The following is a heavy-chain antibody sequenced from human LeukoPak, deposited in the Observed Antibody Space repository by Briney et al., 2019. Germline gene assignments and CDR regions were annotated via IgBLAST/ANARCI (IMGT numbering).Heavy chain of an antibody. J-gene: IGHJ4*02. CDR3: ARRASRENYFDY. Sequence: KTSETLSLTCSVSDYSISSGYYWGWVRPPPGKGLEWIGSIYHSGSTYYNPSLKSRVTISVDTSKNQFSLKLTSVTAADTAVYYCARRASRENYFDYWGQGALVTVSS. V-gene: IGHV4-38-2*01. CDR1: DYSISSGYY. D-gene: IGHD5-24*01. CDR2: IYHSGST.